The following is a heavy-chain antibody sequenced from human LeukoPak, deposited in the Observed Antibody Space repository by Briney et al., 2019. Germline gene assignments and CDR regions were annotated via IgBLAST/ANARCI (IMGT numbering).Heavy chain of an antibody. Sequence: AGGSLRLSCATSGFTFSSYGMHWVRQAPGKGLECVAVIWYDGSNKYYADSVKGRFTISRDNSKNTLYLQMNSLRAEDTAVYYCARDGGVDAFDIWGQGTMVTVSS. CDR3: ARDGGVDAFDI. CDR2: IWYDGSNK. J-gene: IGHJ3*02. D-gene: IGHD3-3*01. CDR1: GFTFSSYG. V-gene: IGHV3-33*01.